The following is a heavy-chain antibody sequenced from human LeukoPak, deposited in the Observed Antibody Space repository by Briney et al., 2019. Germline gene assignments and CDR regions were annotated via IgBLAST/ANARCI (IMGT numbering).Heavy chain of an antibody. D-gene: IGHD3-3*01. V-gene: IGHV3-15*01. CDR1: GFTFSNAW. Sequence: GGSLRLSCAASGFTFSNAWMSWVRQAQGKGLEWVGSIKRKTDGWTTDYAAPVKGIFTISREDSKNTLYMQMNSMKTEETAVYYCTTGAGIFSPDYFDYWGQGTLVTVSS. CDR3: TTGAGIFSPDYFDY. J-gene: IGHJ4*02. CDR2: IKRKTDGWTT.